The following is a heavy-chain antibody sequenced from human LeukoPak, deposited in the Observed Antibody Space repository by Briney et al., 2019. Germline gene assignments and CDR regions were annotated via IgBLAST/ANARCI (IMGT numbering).Heavy chain of an antibody. CDR3: AGAPYSSGWYGDAFDI. D-gene: IGHD6-19*01. CDR2: INHSGST. Sequence: SETLSLTCAVYGGSFSGYYWSWIRQPPGKGLEWIGEINHSGSTNYNPSLKSRVTISVDTSKNQFSLKLSSVTAADTAVYYCAGAPYSSGWYGDAFDIWGQGTMVTVSS. J-gene: IGHJ3*02. CDR1: GGSFSGYY. V-gene: IGHV4-34*01.